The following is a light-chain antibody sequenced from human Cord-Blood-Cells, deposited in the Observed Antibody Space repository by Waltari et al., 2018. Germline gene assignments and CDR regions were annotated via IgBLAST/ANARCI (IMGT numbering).Light chain of an antibody. V-gene: IGKV1-5*01. CDR1: QSISSW. CDR2: DAS. J-gene: IGKJ1*01. Sequence: QSLLSRSTSVDSIVTVTCRASQSISSWLAWYQQNPGKAPKLLIYDASSLESGVPSRVGGSGSGTEFTLTISRLQPDDCATYYCQQYNSYSWTCGQGTKVEIK. CDR3: QQYNSYSWT.